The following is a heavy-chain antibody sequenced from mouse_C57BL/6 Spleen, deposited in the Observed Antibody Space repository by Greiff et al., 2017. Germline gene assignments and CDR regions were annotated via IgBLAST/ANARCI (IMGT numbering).Heavy chain of an antibody. D-gene: IGHD1-1*01. CDR2: IYPGDGAT. J-gene: IGHJ4*01. CDR1: GYAFSSSW. V-gene: IGHV1-82*01. Sequence: QVQLQQSGPELVKPGASVKISCQASGYAFSSSWMHWVQQRPGKGLEWLGRIYPGDGATNYTGKFKGKATLTTDKSSSTAYMQLSSLRSEDDAVDFCSSDYYGSRDYYYAMDYWGQGTSVTVSS. CDR3: SSDYYGSRDYYYAMDY.